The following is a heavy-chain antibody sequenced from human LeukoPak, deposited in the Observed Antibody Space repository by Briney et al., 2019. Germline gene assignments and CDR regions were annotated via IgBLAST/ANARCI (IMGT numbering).Heavy chain of an antibody. Sequence: SVKVSCKASGGTFSSYAISWVRRAPGQGLEWMGRIIPILGIANYAQKFQGRVTITADKSTSTAYMELSSLRSEDTAVYYCARAVDYETRSADYGAFDIWGQGTMVTVSS. J-gene: IGHJ3*02. CDR3: ARAVDYETRSADYGAFDI. D-gene: IGHD4/OR15-4a*01. CDR1: GGTFSSYA. V-gene: IGHV1-69*04. CDR2: IIPILGIA.